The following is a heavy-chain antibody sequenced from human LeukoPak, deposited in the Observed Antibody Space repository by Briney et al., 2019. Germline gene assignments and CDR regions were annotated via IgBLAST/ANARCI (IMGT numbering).Heavy chain of an antibody. V-gene: IGHV4-39*01. Sequence: PSETLSLTCTVSGGSISSSSYYWGWIRQPPGKGLEWIGSIYYSGSTYYNPSLKSRVTISVDTSKNQFSLKLSSVTAADTAVYYCARHPHYDSSAFVDYWGQGTLVTVSS. CDR2: IYYSGST. J-gene: IGHJ4*02. CDR1: GGSISSSSYY. CDR3: ARHPHYDSSAFVDY. D-gene: IGHD3-22*01.